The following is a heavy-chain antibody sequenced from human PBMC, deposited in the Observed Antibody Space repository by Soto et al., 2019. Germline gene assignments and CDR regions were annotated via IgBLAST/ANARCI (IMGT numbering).Heavy chain of an antibody. CDR3: AILLRSTYGMDV. Sequence: SETLSLTCTVSGGSISSGDYYWSWIRQPPGKGLEWIGYIYYSGSTYYNPSLKSRVTISVDKSKNQFSLKVTSVTAADTAVYYCAILLRSTYGMDVWGQGTTVTVSS. CDR1: GGSISSGDYY. J-gene: IGHJ6*02. D-gene: IGHD3-3*01. CDR2: IYYSGST. V-gene: IGHV4-30-4*01.